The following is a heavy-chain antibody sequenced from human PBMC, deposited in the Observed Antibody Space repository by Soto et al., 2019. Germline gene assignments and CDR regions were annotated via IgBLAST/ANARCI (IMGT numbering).Heavy chain of an antibody. CDR3: ARVGRGYCSSTSCYVRGHYYMDV. CDR1: GGSFSGYY. Sequence: SETLSLTCAVYGGSFSGYYWSWIRQPPGKGLEWIGEINHSGSTNYNPSLKSRVTISVDTSKNQFSLKLSSVTAADTAVYYCARVGRGYCSSTSCYVRGHYYMDVWGKGTTVTVSS. CDR2: INHSGST. D-gene: IGHD2-2*01. J-gene: IGHJ6*03. V-gene: IGHV4-34*01.